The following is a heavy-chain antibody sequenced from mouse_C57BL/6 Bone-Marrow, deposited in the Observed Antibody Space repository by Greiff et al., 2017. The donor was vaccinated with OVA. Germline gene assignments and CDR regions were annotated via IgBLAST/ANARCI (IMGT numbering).Heavy chain of an antibody. CDR2: FYPGSGSI. CDR3: ARHEGYYYGSSSYAMDY. Sequence: QVQLQQSGAELVKPGASVKLSCKASGYTFTEYTIHWVKQRSGQGLEWIGWFYPGSGSIKYNEKFKDKATLTADKSSSTVYMELSRLTSEDSAVYFCARHEGYYYGSSSYAMDYWGQGTSVTVSS. V-gene: IGHV1-62-2*01. J-gene: IGHJ4*01. D-gene: IGHD1-1*01. CDR1: GYTFTEYT.